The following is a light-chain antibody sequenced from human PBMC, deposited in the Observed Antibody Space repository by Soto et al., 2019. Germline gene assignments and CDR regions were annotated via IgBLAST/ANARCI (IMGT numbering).Light chain of an antibody. CDR1: SSDVGSYNL. J-gene: IGLJ1*01. Sequence: QSALTQPASVSGSPGQSITISCTGTSSDVGSYNLVSWYQQHPGKAPKLMIYEGSKWPSGVSNRFSGSKSGNTASLTISGLQAEDEADYYCCSYAGSSTYVFGNGTKVTVL. V-gene: IGLV2-23*01. CDR3: CSYAGSSTYV. CDR2: EGS.